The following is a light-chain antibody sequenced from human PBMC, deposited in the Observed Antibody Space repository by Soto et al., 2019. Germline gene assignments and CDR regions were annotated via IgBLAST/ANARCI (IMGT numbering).Light chain of an antibody. Sequence: QSVLTQPPSASGSLGRSVTISCTGTSSDVGAYDYVSWYQQHPGEAPTLIIYEVFKRPAGVPARFSGSKSGNTASLTVSWLQAADEADYYCSSYAGKKVFGGGTKLTVL. J-gene: IGLJ3*02. V-gene: IGLV2-8*01. CDR1: SSDVGAYDY. CDR2: EVF. CDR3: SSYAGKKV.